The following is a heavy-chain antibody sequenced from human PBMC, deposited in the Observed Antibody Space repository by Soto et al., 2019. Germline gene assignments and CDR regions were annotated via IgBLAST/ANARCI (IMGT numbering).Heavy chain of an antibody. D-gene: IGHD6-13*01. CDR3: AKGGIGPFEY. Sequence: GGSLRLSCAASGFTFSSYATSWVRQAPGKGLEWVSAIGSSGDTTYYADSVKGRFTVSRDNSKNTLYLQMNSLRAEDTAVYYCAKGGIGPFEYWGQGTLVTVSS. J-gene: IGHJ4*02. CDR2: IGSSGDTT. V-gene: IGHV3-23*01. CDR1: GFTFSSYA.